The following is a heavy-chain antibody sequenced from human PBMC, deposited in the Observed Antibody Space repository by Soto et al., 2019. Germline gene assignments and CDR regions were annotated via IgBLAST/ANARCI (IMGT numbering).Heavy chain of an antibody. D-gene: IGHD5-12*01. J-gene: IGHJ4*02. CDR1: GFTFSSYA. Sequence: EVQLLESGGGLVQPGGSLRVSCAASGFTFSSYAMSWVRQAPGKGLEWVSSISGSGGNTYYADFVKGRFTISRDNSKNTLYLQMNSLTAEDTALYYCAKEGRWLREGVDSWGQGILVTVSS. CDR2: ISGSGGNT. V-gene: IGHV3-23*01. CDR3: AKEGRWLREGVDS.